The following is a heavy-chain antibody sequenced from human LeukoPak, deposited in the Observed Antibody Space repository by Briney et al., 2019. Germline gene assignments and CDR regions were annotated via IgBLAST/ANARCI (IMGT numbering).Heavy chain of an antibody. CDR1: GGSFSGYY. V-gene: IGHV4-34*01. CDR3: AEGTNYQDAFDI. D-gene: IGHD2-8*01. J-gene: IGHJ3*02. CDR2: INHSGST. Sequence: SETLSLTCAVYGGSFSGYYWSWIRQPPGKGLEWIGEINHSGSTNYNPSLKSRVTISVDTSKNQFSLKLSSVTAADTAVYYCAEGTNYQDAFDIWGRGTMVTVSS.